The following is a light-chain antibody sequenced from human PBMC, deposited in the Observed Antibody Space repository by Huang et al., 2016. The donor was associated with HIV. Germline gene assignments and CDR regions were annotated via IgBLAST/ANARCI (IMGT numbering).Light chain of an antibody. J-gene: IGKJ4*01. V-gene: IGKV3-15*01. CDR2: HAS. CDR3: QQYNNWPPLT. CDR1: QIIHTD. Sequence: EIVMTQSPALLSVSPGERATLSCRASQIIHTDLAWYQQKPGQAPRLLIFHASTRATGIPARFSGNGSETEFTLTISSLQSEDFALYYCQQYNNWPPLTFGGGTKVEMK.